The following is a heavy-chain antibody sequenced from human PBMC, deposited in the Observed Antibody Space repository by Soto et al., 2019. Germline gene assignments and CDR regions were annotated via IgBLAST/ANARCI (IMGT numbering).Heavy chain of an antibody. CDR2: ISGSGGST. D-gene: IGHD5-18*01. CDR1: GFTFSSYS. CDR3: ARAMDAAMASKDNWFDP. Sequence: GGSLRLSCAASGFTFSSYSMNWVRQAPGKGLEWVSTISGSGGSTYYIDSVKGRFTISRDNSKNTLYLQMNSLRDEDTAVYYCARAMDAAMASKDNWFDPWGQGTLVTVSS. J-gene: IGHJ5*02. V-gene: IGHV3-23*01.